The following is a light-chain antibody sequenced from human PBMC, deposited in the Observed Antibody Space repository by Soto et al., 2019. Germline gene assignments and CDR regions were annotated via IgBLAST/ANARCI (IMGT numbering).Light chain of an antibody. V-gene: IGKV3-20*01. Sequence: ETVLTQSPGTLSLSPGDRATLSCRASQSIRNSYLAWYQQKPGQAPRLLIYGASSRATGIPERFSGSGSGTDFTLTISRLEPEDVAMYYCQQYGSSPPRTFGQGTKLEIK. CDR1: QSIRNSY. J-gene: IGKJ2*01. CDR3: QQYGSSPPRT. CDR2: GAS.